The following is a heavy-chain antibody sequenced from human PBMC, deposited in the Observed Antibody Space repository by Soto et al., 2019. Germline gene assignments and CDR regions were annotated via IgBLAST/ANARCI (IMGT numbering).Heavy chain of an antibody. CDR2: IYYSGST. CDR1: GGSISSYY. D-gene: IGHD3-10*01. CDR3: ASAMVRGVEGYYFDY. J-gene: IGHJ4*02. Sequence: SETLSLTCTVSGGSISSYYWSWIRQPPGKGLEWIGYIYYSGSTNYNPSLKSRVTISVDTSKNQFSLKLSSVTAADTAVYYCASAMVRGVEGYYFDYWGQGTLVTVSS. V-gene: IGHV4-59*08.